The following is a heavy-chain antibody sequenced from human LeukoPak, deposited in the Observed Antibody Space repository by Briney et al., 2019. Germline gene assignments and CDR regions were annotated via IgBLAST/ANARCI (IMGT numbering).Heavy chain of an antibody. CDR1: GGSFSGYY. V-gene: IGHV4-34*01. Sequence: PSETLSLTCAVYGGSFSGYYWSWIRQPPGKGLEWIGDINHSGSTNYNPSLKSRVTISVDTSKNQFSLKLSSVTAADTPVYYCARRQYYYDSSGPLYWGQGTLVTVSS. D-gene: IGHD3-22*01. CDR3: ARRQYYYDSSGPLY. CDR2: INHSGST. J-gene: IGHJ4*02.